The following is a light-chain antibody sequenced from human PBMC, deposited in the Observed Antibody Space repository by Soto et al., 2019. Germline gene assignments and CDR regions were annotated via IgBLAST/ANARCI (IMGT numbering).Light chain of an antibody. J-gene: IGKJ1*01. CDR1: QSISIY. V-gene: IGKV1-39*01. Sequence: DIQMTQSPSSLSASVGDRVTITCRASQSISIYLNWYQQKPGKAPKLLISAASSLQSGVPSRFSGSGSGTDFTLTISSLQPEDFATYFCQQSYSTSWTFGQGTKVEIK. CDR3: QQSYSTSWT. CDR2: AAS.